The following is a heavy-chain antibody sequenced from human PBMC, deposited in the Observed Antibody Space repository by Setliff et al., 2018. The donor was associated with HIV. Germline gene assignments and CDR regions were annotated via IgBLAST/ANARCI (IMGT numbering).Heavy chain of an antibody. CDR3: ASGRGIYGSGALEAYDV. CDR1: GYTFNNYG. CDR2: ISGYGNR. D-gene: IGHD3-10*01. Sequence: ASVKVSCKASGYTFNNYGVMWVRQAPGQGLEWMGWISGYGNRKYAQKFEGRLTVTTDTSTSTAYMELRTLRSDDTAVYFCASGRGIYGSGALEAYDVWGQGTMVTVSS. J-gene: IGHJ3*01. V-gene: IGHV1-18*01.